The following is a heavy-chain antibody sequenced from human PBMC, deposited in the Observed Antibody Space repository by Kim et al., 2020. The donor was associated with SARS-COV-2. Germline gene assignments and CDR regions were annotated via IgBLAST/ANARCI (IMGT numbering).Heavy chain of an antibody. CDR1: GGSISSSSYY. CDR3: ARQVRRDIVVVVAATLSWLDP. D-gene: IGHD2-15*01. CDR2: IYYSGST. Sequence: SETLSLTCTVSGGSISSSSYYWGWLRQPPGKGLEWIGSIYYSGSTYYNPSLKSRVTISVDTSKNQFSLNLGSVTAADTAVYYCARQVRRDIVVVVAATLSWLDPRGQGTLVTVSS. V-gene: IGHV4-39*01. J-gene: IGHJ5*02.